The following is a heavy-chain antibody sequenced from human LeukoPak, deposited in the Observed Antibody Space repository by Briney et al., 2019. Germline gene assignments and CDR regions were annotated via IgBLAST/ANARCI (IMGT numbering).Heavy chain of an antibody. CDR2: ISGDGGST. CDR1: GFTFDDYA. V-gene: IGHV3-43*02. CDR3: AKDAPYYSGSYLGAFDV. Sequence: GGSLRLSCAASGFTFDDYAMHWVRQAPGKGLEWVSLISGDGGSTYYADSVKGRFTISRDNSKNSLYLQMNSLRTEDTALYYCAKDAPYYSGSYLGAFDVWGQGTMVTVSS. J-gene: IGHJ3*01. D-gene: IGHD1-26*01.